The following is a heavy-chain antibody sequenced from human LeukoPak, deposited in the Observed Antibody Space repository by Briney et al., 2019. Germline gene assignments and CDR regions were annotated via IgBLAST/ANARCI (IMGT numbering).Heavy chain of an antibody. J-gene: IGHJ5*02. Sequence: GRSLRLSCAASGFTFSSYGMHWVRQAPGKGLEWVAVISYDGSNKYYADSVKGRFTISRDNSKNTLYLQMNSLRAEDTAVYYCAKGPYYYGSGSYDPRGQGTLVTVSS. D-gene: IGHD3-10*01. V-gene: IGHV3-30*18. CDR2: ISYDGSNK. CDR3: AKGPYYYGSGSYDP. CDR1: GFTFSSYG.